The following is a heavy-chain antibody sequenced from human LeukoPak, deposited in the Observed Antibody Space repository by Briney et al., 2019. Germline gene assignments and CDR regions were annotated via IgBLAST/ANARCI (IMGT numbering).Heavy chain of an antibody. CDR1: GFTFSSYA. J-gene: IGHJ4*02. V-gene: IGHV3-23*01. CDR2: IIGSGGST. D-gene: IGHD2-2*01. CDR3: AKDGALGYCSSTSCYGGDY. Sequence: GGSLRLSCAASGFTFSSYAMSWVRQAPGKGLEWVSAIIGSGGSTYYADSVKGRFTISRDNSKNTLYLQMNSLRAEDTAVYYCAKDGALGYCSSTSCYGGDYWGQGTLVTVSS.